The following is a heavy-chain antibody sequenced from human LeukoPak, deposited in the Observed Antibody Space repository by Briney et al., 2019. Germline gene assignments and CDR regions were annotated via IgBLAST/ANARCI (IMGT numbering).Heavy chain of an antibody. CDR1: GGSISSYY. CDR3: ARVADYGRSPPL. J-gene: IGHJ3*01. V-gene: IGHV4-4*07. D-gene: IGHD4-17*01. Sequence: SETLSLTCTASGGSISSYYWSWIRQPAGKGLEWIGRIYTSGSTNYNPSLKSRVTMSVDTSKNQFSLKLSSVTAADTAVYYCARVADYGRSPPLWGQGTMVTVSS. CDR2: IYTSGST.